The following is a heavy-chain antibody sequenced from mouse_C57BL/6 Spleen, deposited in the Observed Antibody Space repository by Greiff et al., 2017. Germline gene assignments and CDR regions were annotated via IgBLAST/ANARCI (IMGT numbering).Heavy chain of an antibody. CDR3: ATVDLYWYFDV. CDR1: GYTFTSYW. CDR2: IDPSDSYT. V-gene: IGHV1-59*01. J-gene: IGHJ1*03. Sequence: QLQQPGAELVRPGTSVKLSCKASGYTFTSYWMHWVKQRPGQGLEWIGVIDPSDSYTNYNQKFKGKATLTVDTSSSTAYMQLSSLTSEDSAVYYCATVDLYWYFDVWGTGTTVTVSS.